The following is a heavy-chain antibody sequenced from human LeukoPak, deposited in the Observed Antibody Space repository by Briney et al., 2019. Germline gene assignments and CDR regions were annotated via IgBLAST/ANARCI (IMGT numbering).Heavy chain of an antibody. D-gene: IGHD3-10*01. CDR1: GGSISTRSYY. CDR2: INDSGDT. Sequence: SETLSLTCTVSGGSISTRSYYWGWIRQPPGKGLEWIGNINDSGDTYYNPSLKSRITISVDTSKNQFSLKMSSVTAADAAMYCCAVGYYYGYSYWGQGTLVTVSS. V-gene: IGHV4-39*01. J-gene: IGHJ4*02. CDR3: AVGYYYGYSY.